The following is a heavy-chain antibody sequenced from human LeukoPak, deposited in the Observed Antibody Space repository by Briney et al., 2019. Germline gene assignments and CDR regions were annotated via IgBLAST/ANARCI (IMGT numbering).Heavy chain of an antibody. CDR3: AKKMTTMSTFDY. CDR2: ISASGAST. CDR1: GYTLRRYA. V-gene: IGHV3-23*01. Sequence: QPGGSLRLSCGASGYTLRRYAMSGVRQAPGKGLEWVSAISASGASTSYADTVKSRFSISRDTAKNTMYRQMNSLRTEHTALYYSAKKMTTMSTFDYCGQGNPCTASS. D-gene: IGHD4-17*01. J-gene: IGHJ4*02.